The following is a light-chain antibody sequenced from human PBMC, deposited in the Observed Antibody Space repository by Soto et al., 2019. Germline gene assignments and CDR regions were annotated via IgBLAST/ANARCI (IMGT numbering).Light chain of an antibody. J-gene: IGKJ2*01. CDR1: QSVNSNL. CDR3: QHYDGSPRT. V-gene: IGKV3-20*01. CDR2: GVF. Sequence: ETVLTQSPGTVSLSPGETATLSCRTSQSVNSNLLAWYQQKPGQAPRLLIYGVFNRATGIPDRFSGSGSGTDFTLTISGLEPEDSAVYFCQHYDGSPRTFGQGTKLEIK.